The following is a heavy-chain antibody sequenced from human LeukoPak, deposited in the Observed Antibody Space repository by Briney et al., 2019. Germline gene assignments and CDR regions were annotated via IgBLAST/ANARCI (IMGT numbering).Heavy chain of an antibody. Sequence: GESLKISCKGSGYSFTSYWIGWVRQMPGKGLEWMGIIYPGDSDTRYSPSFQGQVTISADKSISTAYLQWSSLKASDTAMYYCAGFGTTYYYDSSGYSPYFDYWGQGTLVTVSS. CDR3: AGFGTTYYYDSSGYSPYFDY. V-gene: IGHV5-51*01. CDR2: IYPGDSDT. CDR1: GYSFTSYW. D-gene: IGHD3-22*01. J-gene: IGHJ4*02.